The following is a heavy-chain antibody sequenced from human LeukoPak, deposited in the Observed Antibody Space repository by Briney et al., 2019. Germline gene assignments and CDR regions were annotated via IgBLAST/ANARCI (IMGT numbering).Heavy chain of an antibody. CDR1: GFTFSSYS. D-gene: IGHD4-17*01. V-gene: IGHV3-21*01. CDR3: ARDKLDYGDYVFNY. CDR2: ISSSSSYI. J-gene: IGHJ4*02. Sequence: GSLRLSCAASGFTFSSYSMNWVRQAPGKGLEWVSSISSSSSYIYYADSVKGRFTISRDNAKNSLYLQMNSLRAEDTAVYYCARDKLDYGDYVFNYWGQGILVTVSS.